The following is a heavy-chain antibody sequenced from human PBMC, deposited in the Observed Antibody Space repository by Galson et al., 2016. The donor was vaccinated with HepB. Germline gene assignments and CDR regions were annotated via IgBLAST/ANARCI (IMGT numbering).Heavy chain of an antibody. Sequence: SLRLSCAASGFSVSGNYMSWVRQAPGKGLEWVSHVYSGGSPYYADSVKGRFTMSRDNSKNTLYLQMDSLRVEDTAVYSCARGPNSDSWGQGTLVTASP. J-gene: IGHJ5*01. CDR1: GFSVSGNY. D-gene: IGHD4-23*01. CDR3: ARGPNSDS. CDR2: VYSGGSP. V-gene: IGHV3-66*01.